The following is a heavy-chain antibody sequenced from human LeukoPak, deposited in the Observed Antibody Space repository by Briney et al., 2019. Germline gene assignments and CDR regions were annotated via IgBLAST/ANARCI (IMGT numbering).Heavy chain of an antibody. V-gene: IGHV4-59*02. CDR3: VRDWEGFNFDI. D-gene: IGHD1-26*01. CDR2: VYNSGST. Sequence: SETLSLTCTVSGGSVSSYYWSWARQPPGEGLEWIAYVYNSGSTNYNPSLKSRVTISVDRSKNQFSLKMNSVTAADTAVYYCVRDWEGFNFDIWGQGTMVTVSS. CDR1: GGSVSSYY. J-gene: IGHJ3*02.